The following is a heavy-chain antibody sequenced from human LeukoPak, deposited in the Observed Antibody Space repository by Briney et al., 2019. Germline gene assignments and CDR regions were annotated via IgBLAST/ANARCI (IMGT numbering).Heavy chain of an antibody. V-gene: IGHV3-30-3*01. CDR3: ARGRPHGNDY. CDR2: ISYDGSNK. Sequence: GRSLRLSCAASGFTFSSYAMHWVRQAPGKGLEWVAVISYDGSNKYYAGSVKGRFTISRDNSKNTLYLQMNSLRAEDTAVYYCARGRPHGNDYWGQGTLVTVSS. D-gene: IGHD4-23*01. CDR1: GFTFSSYA. J-gene: IGHJ4*02.